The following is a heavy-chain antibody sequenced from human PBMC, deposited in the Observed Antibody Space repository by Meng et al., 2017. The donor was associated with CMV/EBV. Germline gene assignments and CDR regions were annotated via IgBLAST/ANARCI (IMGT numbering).Heavy chain of an antibody. Sequence: ASVKVSCKASGYTFTSYGISWVRQAPGQGLEWMGWISAYNGNTNYAQKLQGRVTMTTDTSTSTAYMELRSLRSDDTAVYYCARDGSQGYDFWSGYYSYYYYYGMDVWGQGTTVTVSS. J-gene: IGHJ6*02. CDR1: GYTFTSYG. CDR3: ARDGSQGYDFWSGYYSYYYYYGMDV. D-gene: IGHD3-3*01. CDR2: ISAYNGNT. V-gene: IGHV1-18*01.